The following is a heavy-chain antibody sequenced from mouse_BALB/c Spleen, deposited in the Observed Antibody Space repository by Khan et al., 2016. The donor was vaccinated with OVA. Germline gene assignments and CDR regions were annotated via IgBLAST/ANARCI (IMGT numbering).Heavy chain of an antibody. CDR2: ISSGSSTI. D-gene: IGHD1-1*01. CDR1: GFTFSSFG. J-gene: IGHJ3*01. V-gene: IGHV5-17*02. Sequence: EVELVESGGGLVQPGGSRKLSCAASGFTFSSFGMHWFRQAPEKGLEWVAYISSGSSTIYYADTVKGRFTIPRDNPKNTLFLQMTSLRSEDTAMYYRVRDYYGSSYVAYWGQGTLVTVSA. CDR3: VRDYYGSSYVAY.